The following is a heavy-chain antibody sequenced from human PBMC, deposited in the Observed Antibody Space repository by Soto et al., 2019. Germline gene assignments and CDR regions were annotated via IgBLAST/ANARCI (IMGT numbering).Heavy chain of an antibody. V-gene: IGHV4-38-2*02. CDR1: GVSISSGGYY. CDR2: IYHSGST. Sequence: PSETLSLTCTVSGVSISSGGYYWGWIRQPPGKGLEWIGSIYHSGSTYYNPSLKSRVTISVDTSKNQFSLKLSSVTAADTAVYYCARNYYDSSGHIDYWGQGTLVTVSS. D-gene: IGHD3-22*01. J-gene: IGHJ4*02. CDR3: ARNYYDSSGHIDY.